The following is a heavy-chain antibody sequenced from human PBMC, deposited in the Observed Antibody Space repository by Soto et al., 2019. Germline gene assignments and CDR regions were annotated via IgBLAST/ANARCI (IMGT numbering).Heavy chain of an antibody. CDR3: ARGPHQDCYDSSGYTDH. Sequence: SETLSLTCTVSGGSVSSGSYYWSWIRQPPGKGLEWIGYIYYSGSTNYNPSLKSRVTISVDTSKNQFSLKLSSVTAADTAVYYCARGPHQDCYDSSGYTDHWGHATLVTVSS. CDR1: GGSVSSGSYY. D-gene: IGHD3-22*01. V-gene: IGHV4-61*01. CDR2: IYYSGST. J-gene: IGHJ4*01.